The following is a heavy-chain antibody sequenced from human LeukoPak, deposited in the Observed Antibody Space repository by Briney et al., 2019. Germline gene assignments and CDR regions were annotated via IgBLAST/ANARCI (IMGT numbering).Heavy chain of an antibody. D-gene: IGHD3-10*01. CDR2: IHYSGIT. J-gene: IGHJ5*02. CDR1: GGSMTNYY. V-gene: IGHV4-59*01. Sequence: SEALSLTCTVSGGSMTNYYWNWIRQPPGKGLEWIGYIHYSGITHYNPSLKSRVTMSVDTSNKQFSLKVRSVTAADTAVYYCARDDSGWFDPWGLGTLVTVSS. CDR3: ARDDSGWFDP.